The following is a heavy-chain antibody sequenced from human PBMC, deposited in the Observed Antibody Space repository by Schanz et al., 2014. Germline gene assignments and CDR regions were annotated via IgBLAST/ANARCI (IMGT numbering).Heavy chain of an antibody. CDR2: IKQDGSEK. CDR1: GFTFSTYA. V-gene: IGHV3-7*01. Sequence: VHLVESGGGVVQPGRSLRLSCSASGFTFSTYAMSWVRQAPGKGLEWVANIKQDGSEKYYVDSVKGRFTISRDNAKNSLYLQMNSLTAEDTAVYYCARGVRIDYWGQGTLVTVSS. J-gene: IGHJ4*02. D-gene: IGHD3-3*01. CDR3: ARGVRIDY.